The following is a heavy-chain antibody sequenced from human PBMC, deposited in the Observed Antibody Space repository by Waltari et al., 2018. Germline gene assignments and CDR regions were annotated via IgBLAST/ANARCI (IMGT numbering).Heavy chain of an antibody. CDR2: INPDRGVT. J-gene: IGHJ4*02. V-gene: IGHV1-2*06. D-gene: IGHD2-21*01. Sequence: QVQLVQSGAEVKKPGASVKVSCKASGYTFTGYYMHWVRQATGQGLEWMGLINPDRGVTNYAQKFPGRVTITTDESTSTAYMELISLRSEDTAVYYCARDRGYCGGDCYDFDYWGQGTLVTVSS. CDR1: GYTFTGYY. CDR3: ARDRGYCGGDCYDFDY.